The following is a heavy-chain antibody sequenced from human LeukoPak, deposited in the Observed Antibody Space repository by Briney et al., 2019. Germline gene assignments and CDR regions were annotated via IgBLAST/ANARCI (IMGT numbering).Heavy chain of an antibody. CDR3: TSPASPTYYYDSSGYYYGDY. J-gene: IGHJ4*02. CDR1: GFTFSGSA. CDR2: IRSKANSYAT. V-gene: IGHV3-73*01. Sequence: PGGSLRLSCAASGFTFSGSAMHWVRQASGKGLEWVGRIRSKANSYATAYAASVKGRFTISRDDSKNTAYLQMNSLKTEDTAVYYCTSPASPTYYYDSSGYYYGDYWGQGTLVTVSS. D-gene: IGHD3-22*01.